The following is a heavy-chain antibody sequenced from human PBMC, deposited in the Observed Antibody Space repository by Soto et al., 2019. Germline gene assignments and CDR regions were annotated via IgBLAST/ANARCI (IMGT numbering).Heavy chain of an antibody. CDR1: GFTFSSYA. CDR3: ARDWCDYYDSSGHGLDY. Sequence: GGSLRLSCAASGFTFSSYAMHWVRQAPGKGLEWVAVISYDGSNKYYADSVKGRFTISRDNSKNTLYLQMNSLRAEDTAVYYCARDWCDYYDSSGHGLDYWGQGTLVTVSS. V-gene: IGHV3-30-3*01. J-gene: IGHJ4*02. CDR2: ISYDGSNK. D-gene: IGHD3-22*01.